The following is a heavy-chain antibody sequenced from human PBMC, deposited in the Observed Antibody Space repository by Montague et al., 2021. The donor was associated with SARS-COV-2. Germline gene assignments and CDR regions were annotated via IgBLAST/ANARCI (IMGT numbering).Heavy chain of an antibody. V-gene: IGHV6-1*01. CDR1: GDSVWSNTAA. J-gene: IGHJ4*02. CDR3: VRDTGSAQAGFDA. CDR2: TNYRSKWTS. D-gene: IGHD4-17*01. Sequence: CAISGDSVWSNTAAWNWIRQSPPGGLEWLGGTNYRSKWTSDYATSVEGRISIDPDTSKNQFFLHLRSVTPEDTGVYYCVRDTGSAQAGFDAWGQGTLVTVPS.